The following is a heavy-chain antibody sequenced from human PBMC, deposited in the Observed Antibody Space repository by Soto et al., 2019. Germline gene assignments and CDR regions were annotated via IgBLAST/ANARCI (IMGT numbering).Heavy chain of an antibody. V-gene: IGHV1-69*01. CDR1: GGTFSSYA. Sequence: QVQLVQSGAEVKKPGSSVKVSCKASGGTFSSYAISWVRQAPGQGLEWMGGIIPIFGTANYAQKFQGRVTITADESTSTAYMALSSLRSEDTALYYCVRGRIAAAGFDYWGPGTLVTVSS. D-gene: IGHD6-13*01. J-gene: IGHJ4*02. CDR3: VRGRIAAAGFDY. CDR2: IIPIFGTA.